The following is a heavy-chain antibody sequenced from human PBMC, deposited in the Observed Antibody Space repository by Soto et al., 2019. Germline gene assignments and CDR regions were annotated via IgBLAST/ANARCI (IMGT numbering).Heavy chain of an antibody. V-gene: IGHV3-74*01. Sequence: PGGSLRLSCAASGFTFSSYRMHWVRQAPGKGLIWVSRVSADGSSTDYADSVKGRFTISRDNAKNTLYLQMNSLRAEDTAVYYCARTNYHFEYWGQGTLVTVSS. D-gene: IGHD3-10*01. CDR1: GFTFSSYR. CDR3: ARTNYHFEY. J-gene: IGHJ4*02. CDR2: VSADGSST.